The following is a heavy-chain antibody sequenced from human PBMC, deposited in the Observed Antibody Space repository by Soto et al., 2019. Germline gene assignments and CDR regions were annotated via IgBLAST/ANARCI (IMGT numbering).Heavy chain of an antibody. D-gene: IGHD2-21*02. CDR1: GFTFSSYA. J-gene: IGHJ3*02. CDR3: ARERDGKGDAFDI. CDR2: ISYDGSNK. V-gene: IGHV3-30-3*01. Sequence: GGSLRLSCAASGFTFSSYAMHWVRQAPGKGLEWVAVISYDGSNKYYADSVKGRFTISRDNSKNTLYLQMNSLRAEDTAVYYCARERDGKGDAFDIWGQGTMVTVSS.